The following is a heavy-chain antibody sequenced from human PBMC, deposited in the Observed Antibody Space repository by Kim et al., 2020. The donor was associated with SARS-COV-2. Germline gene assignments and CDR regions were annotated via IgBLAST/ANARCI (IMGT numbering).Heavy chain of an antibody. V-gene: IGHV1-24*01. CDR2: FDPEDGET. Sequence: ASVKVSCKVSGYTLTELPMHWVRQAPGKGLEWMGGFDPEDGETIYAQKFQGRVTMTEDTSTDTAYMELSSLRSEDTAVYYCATNSVVRGVIWHYYYYYGMDVWGQGTTVTVSS. CDR3: ATNSVVRGVIWHYYYYYGMDV. J-gene: IGHJ6*02. CDR1: GYTLTELP. D-gene: IGHD3-10*01.